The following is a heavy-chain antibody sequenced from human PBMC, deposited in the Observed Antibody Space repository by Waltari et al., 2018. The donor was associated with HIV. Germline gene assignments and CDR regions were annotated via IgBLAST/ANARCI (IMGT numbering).Heavy chain of an antibody. J-gene: IGHJ4*02. CDR2: TYYSGRT. Sequence: QVQLQESGPGLVKLSETLSLTCTVSGDAVSSGRSYWSWMRQPTGKRLEWLGNTYYSGRTSYNPPLKSRVTISIDASKNQFSLKLRSVTAADTAVYYCARVIAAAGLRFDSWGQGTLVTVSS. CDR1: GDAVSSGRSY. D-gene: IGHD6-13*01. V-gene: IGHV4-61*01. CDR3: ARVIAAAGLRFDS.